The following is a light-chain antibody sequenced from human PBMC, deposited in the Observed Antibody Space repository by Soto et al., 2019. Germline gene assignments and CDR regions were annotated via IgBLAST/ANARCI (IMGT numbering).Light chain of an antibody. CDR2: DAS. V-gene: IGKV1-5*01. Sequence: DIQMTQSPSILSASIGDRVTITCRASQSINNWLAWYQQKPGKAPKLLIYDASSLESGVPSRFSGSGSGTEFTLTISSLQPDDLATYYCQQYNLYWTFGQGTKVDIK. J-gene: IGKJ1*01. CDR3: QQYNLYWT. CDR1: QSINNW.